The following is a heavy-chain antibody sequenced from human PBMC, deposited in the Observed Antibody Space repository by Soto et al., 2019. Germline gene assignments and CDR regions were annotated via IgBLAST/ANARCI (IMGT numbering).Heavy chain of an antibody. D-gene: IGHD3-10*01. CDR2: IYYSGST. Sequence: QVQLQESGPGLVKPSQTLSLTCTVSGGSISSGGYYWSWIRQHPGKGLEWIGYIYYSGSTYYNPSPXRXLTIPVDTSKNQFPLKLSSVTDADTAVYYCARSINPWGQGTLVTVSS. J-gene: IGHJ5*02. CDR3: ARSINP. V-gene: IGHV4-31*03. CDR1: GGSISSGGYY.